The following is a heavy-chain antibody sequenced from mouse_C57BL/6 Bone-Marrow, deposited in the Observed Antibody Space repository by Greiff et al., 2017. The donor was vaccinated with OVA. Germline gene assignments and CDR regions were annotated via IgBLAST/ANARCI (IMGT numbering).Heavy chain of an antibody. V-gene: IGHV7-1*01. Sequence: EVNLVESGGGLVQSGRSLRLSCATSGFTFSDFYMEWVRQAPGQGLEWIAASRNKANDYTTEYSASVKGRFIVSRDTSQSILYLQMDALSAEDTAIYYCAREYSQGLHWYFDVWGTGTTVTVSS. CDR1: GFTFSDFY. D-gene: IGHD2-12*01. J-gene: IGHJ1*03. CDR2: SRNKANDYTT. CDR3: AREYSQGLHWYFDV.